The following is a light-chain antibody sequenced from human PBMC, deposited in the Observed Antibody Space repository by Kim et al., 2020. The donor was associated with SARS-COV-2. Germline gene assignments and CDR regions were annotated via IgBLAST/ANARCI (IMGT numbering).Light chain of an antibody. Sequence: SSELTQDPVVSVALGQTVRITCQGDSLRSYYASWYQQKPRQAPVLVIYGRNNRPSGIPDRFSGSSSGNTASLTISGTQAEDEADYYCTSRDSGGNVGFFG. V-gene: IGLV3-19*01. J-gene: IGLJ1*01. CDR1: SLRSYY. CDR2: GRN. CDR3: TSRDSGGNVGF.